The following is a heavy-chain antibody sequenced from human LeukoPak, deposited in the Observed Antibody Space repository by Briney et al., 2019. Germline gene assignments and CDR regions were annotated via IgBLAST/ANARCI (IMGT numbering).Heavy chain of an antibody. Sequence: RSSETLSLTCAVYGGSFSGYYWSWIRQPPGKGLEWIGEINHSGSTNYNPSLKSRVTISVDTSKNQFSLKLSSVTAADTAAYYCARAVLSIVVVPAPNWFDPWGQGTLVTVSS. CDR3: ARAVLSIVVVPAPNWFDP. D-gene: IGHD2-2*01. V-gene: IGHV4-34*01. CDR1: GGSFSGYY. CDR2: INHSGST. J-gene: IGHJ5*02.